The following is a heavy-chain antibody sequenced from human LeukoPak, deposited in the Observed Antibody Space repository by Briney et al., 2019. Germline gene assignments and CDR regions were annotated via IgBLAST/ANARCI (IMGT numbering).Heavy chain of an antibody. Sequence: ASVKVSCKASGYIFTTFSIHWVRQAPGQRLEWMGWINAGNGNTKYSQKFQDRVTITRDTSASTAYMEVSSLRSEDTAVYYCARVGRDGYNSFDYWGQGTLVTVSS. J-gene: IGHJ4*02. V-gene: IGHV1-3*01. CDR1: GYIFTTFS. CDR2: INAGNGNT. CDR3: ARVGRDGYNSFDY. D-gene: IGHD5-24*01.